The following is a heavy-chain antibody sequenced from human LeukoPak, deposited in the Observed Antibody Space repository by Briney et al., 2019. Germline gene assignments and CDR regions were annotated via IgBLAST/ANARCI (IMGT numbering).Heavy chain of an antibody. Sequence: GGSLRLSCVASGFTFSSYGMHWVRQAPGKGLEWVAVIWYDGSNEYHADSVKGRFTISRDNSKNTLYLQMNSLRAEDTAVYYCARSVEYYFDYWGLGTLVTVSS. CDR3: ARSVEYYFDY. D-gene: IGHD4-23*01. CDR1: GFTFSSYG. V-gene: IGHV3-33*01. CDR2: IWYDGSNE. J-gene: IGHJ4*02.